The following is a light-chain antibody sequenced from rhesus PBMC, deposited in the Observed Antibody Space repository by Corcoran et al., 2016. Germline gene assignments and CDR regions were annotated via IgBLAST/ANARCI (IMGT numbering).Light chain of an antibody. J-gene: IGKJ2*01. CDR1: QSINSW. V-gene: IGKV1-16*01. CDR2: KAS. CDR3: QQYNSAPYT. Sequence: DIQMTQSPSSLSASVGDKVTITCQASQSINSWLAWYQQKPGKAPKPLIYKASSFESGVPPRFSGSGSGTDFTLTISSLQPEDFATYYCQQYNSAPYTFGQGTKVEIK.